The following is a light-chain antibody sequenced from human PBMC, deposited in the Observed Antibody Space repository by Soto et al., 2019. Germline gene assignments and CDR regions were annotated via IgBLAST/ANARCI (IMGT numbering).Light chain of an antibody. J-gene: IGKJ5*01. CDR1: QVISTS. V-gene: IGKV1-9*01. CDR2: AAS. CDR3: QQLFDSPIT. Sequence: DLQLTQSPSVMSQSIGGSVTITCRASQVISTSLAWYQVKPGKAPKLLIYAASTLESGVPSRFSATVSGTEFSLTITSLQPEDFATYYCQQLFDSPITVGQGTRLEIK.